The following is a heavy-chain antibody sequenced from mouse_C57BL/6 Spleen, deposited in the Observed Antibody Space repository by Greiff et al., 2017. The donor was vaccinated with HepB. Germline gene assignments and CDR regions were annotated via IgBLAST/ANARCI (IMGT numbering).Heavy chain of an antibody. Sequence: VQLQQSVAELVRPGASVKLSCTASGFNIKNTYMHWVKQRPEQGLEWIGRIDPANGNTKYAPKFQGKATITADTSSNTAYLQLSSLTSEDTAIYYCARHYYGSSYPYWYFDVWGTGTTVTVSS. D-gene: IGHD1-1*01. CDR1: GFNIKNTY. CDR2: IDPANGNT. J-gene: IGHJ1*03. V-gene: IGHV14-3*01. CDR3: ARHYYGSSYPYWYFDV.